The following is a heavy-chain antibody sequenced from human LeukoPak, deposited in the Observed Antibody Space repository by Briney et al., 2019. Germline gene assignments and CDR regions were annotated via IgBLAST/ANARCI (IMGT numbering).Heavy chain of an antibody. J-gene: IGHJ3*02. D-gene: IGHD2-15*01. Sequence: GGSLRLSCAASGFTFSSYEMNWVRQAPGKGLEWVSYISSSGSTIYYADSVKGRFTISRDNAKNSLYLQMNSLRAEDTAVYYCARDRAIVVVVAATENDAFDIWGQGTMVTVSS. CDR1: GFTFSSYE. CDR2: ISSSGSTI. V-gene: IGHV3-48*03. CDR3: ARDRAIVVVVAATENDAFDI.